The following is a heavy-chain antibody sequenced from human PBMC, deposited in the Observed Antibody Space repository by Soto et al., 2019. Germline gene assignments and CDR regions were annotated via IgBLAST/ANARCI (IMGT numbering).Heavy chain of an antibody. CDR3: ARDQRIAARPFVTTIYYFDY. CDR2: ISAYNGNT. D-gene: IGHD6-6*01. J-gene: IGHJ4*02. CDR1: GYTFTSYG. Sequence: ASVKVSCKASGYTFTSYGISWVRQAPGQGLEWMGWISAYNGNTNYAQKLHGRVTMTTDTSTSTAYMELRSLRSDDTAVYYCARDQRIAARPFVTTIYYFDYWGQGTLVTVSS. V-gene: IGHV1-18*01.